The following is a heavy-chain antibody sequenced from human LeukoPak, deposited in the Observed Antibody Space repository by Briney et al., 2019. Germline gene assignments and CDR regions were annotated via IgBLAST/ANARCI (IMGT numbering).Heavy chain of an antibody. V-gene: IGHV3-30*18. D-gene: IGHD3-10*01. CDR3: AKEPGFGAFLPCR. Sequence: GGSLRLSCAASGFTFSSYGMHWVRQAPGKGLEGVAVISYDGSNKYYADSVKGRFTISRDNSKNTLYLQMNSLRAEDTAVYYCAKEPGFGAFLPCRWGQGTLVTVSS. CDR1: GFTFSSYG. CDR2: ISYDGSNK. J-gene: IGHJ4*02.